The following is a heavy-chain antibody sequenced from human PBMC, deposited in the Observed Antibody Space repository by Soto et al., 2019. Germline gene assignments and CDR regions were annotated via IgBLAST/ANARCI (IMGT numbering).Heavy chain of an antibody. D-gene: IGHD1-1*01. V-gene: IGHV3-15*01. J-gene: IGHJ6*02. CDR3: NTLYARPTTAPTNDPYYYSYGMDV. CDR1: GFTFSNAW. CDR2: IKSKTDGGTT. Sequence: EVQLVESGGGLVKPGGSLRLSCAASGFTFSNAWMSWVRQAPGKGLEWVGRIKSKTDGGTTDYAAPVKGRFTISRDDSKNTLYLQMNSLKTEAKAVYYCNTLYARPTTAPTNDPYYYSYGMDVWGQGTTVTVSS.